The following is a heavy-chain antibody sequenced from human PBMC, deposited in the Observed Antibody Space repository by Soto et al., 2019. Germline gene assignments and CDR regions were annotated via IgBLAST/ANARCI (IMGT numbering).Heavy chain of an antibody. D-gene: IGHD2-21*02. V-gene: IGHV4-39*01. CDR2: IYYSGST. Sequence: SETLSLTCTVSGGSISSSSYYWGWIRQPPGKGLEWIGSIYYSGSTYYNPSLKSRVTISVDTSKNQFSLKLSSVTAADTAVYYCARVGRGGDWLFDPWGQGTLVTVSS. J-gene: IGHJ5*02. CDR3: ARVGRGGDWLFDP. CDR1: GGSISSSSYY.